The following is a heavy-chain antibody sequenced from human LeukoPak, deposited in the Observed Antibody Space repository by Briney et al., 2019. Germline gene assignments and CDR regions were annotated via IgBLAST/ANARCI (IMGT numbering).Heavy chain of an antibody. V-gene: IGHV4-4*07. CDR2: ICTSGST. CDR3: ARFSPRAMGNYLDF. J-gene: IGHJ4*02. CDR1: GGSISSYY. D-gene: IGHD7-27*01. Sequence: SETLSLTCTVSGGSISSYYWSWIRQPAGKGLEWIGRICTSGSTNYNPSLKSRVILSLDKSANQFSLNLSSVTAADTAVYYCARFSPRAMGNYLDFWGQGTLVTVSS.